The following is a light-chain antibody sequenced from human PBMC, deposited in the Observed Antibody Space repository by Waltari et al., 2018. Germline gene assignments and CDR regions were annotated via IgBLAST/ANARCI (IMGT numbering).Light chain of an antibody. CDR3: QQYNSYSPYT. CDR1: QSISSW. Sequence: DIQMTQSPSTLSASVGDRVTMTFRASQSISSWLAWYQQKPGKAPKLLIYKSSSLESGVPSRFSGSGSGTEFTLTISSLQPDDFATYYCQQYNSYSPYTFGQGTKLEIK. J-gene: IGKJ2*01. CDR2: KSS. V-gene: IGKV1-5*03.